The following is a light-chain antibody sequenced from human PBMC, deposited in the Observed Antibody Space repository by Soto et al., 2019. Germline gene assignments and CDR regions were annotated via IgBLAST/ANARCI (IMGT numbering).Light chain of an antibody. CDR1: SSDVGSYNL. Sequence: QCALTQPASVSGSPGQSITISCTGTSSDVGSYNLVSWYQQHPGKAPKLMIYEGSKRPSGVSNRFSGSKSGNTASLTISGLQAEDEADYYCCSYAGSSTYVFGPGTKLTVL. V-gene: IGLV2-23*01. CDR3: CSYAGSSTYV. J-gene: IGLJ1*01. CDR2: EGS.